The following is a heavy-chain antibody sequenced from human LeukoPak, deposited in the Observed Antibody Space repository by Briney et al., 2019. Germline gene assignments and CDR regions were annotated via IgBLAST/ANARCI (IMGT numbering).Heavy chain of an antibody. CDR2: ISTSGLTI. V-gene: IGHV3-48*03. D-gene: IGHD3-9*01. CDR3: ARGLVGSP. J-gene: IGHJ5*02. Sequence: GGSLRLSCAASGFTFSTYDMNWVRQAPGKGLEWVSYISTSGLTIYYADSAKGRFTVSRDNAKNSPYLQMNNLRAEDTAVYYCARGLVGSPWGQGTLVTVSS. CDR1: GFTFSTYD.